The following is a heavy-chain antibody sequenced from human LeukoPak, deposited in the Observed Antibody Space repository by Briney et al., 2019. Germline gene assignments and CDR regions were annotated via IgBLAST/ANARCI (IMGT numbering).Heavy chain of an antibody. V-gene: IGHV4-34*01. Sequence: SETLSLTCAVYGGSFSGYYWSWIRQPPGKGLEWIGEINHGGSTNYNPSLKSRVTISVDTSKNQFSLKLSSVTAADTAVYYCASGGVFDYWGQGTLVTVSS. D-gene: IGHD3-16*01. CDR1: GGSFSGYY. CDR2: INHGGST. J-gene: IGHJ4*02. CDR3: ASGGVFDY.